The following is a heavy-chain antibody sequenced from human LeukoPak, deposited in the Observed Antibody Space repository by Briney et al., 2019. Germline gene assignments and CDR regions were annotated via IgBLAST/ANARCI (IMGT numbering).Heavy chain of an antibody. CDR2: IKQDGSEK. J-gene: IGHJ6*02. V-gene: IGHV3-7*03. D-gene: IGHD3-9*01. Sequence: GGSLRLSCAASGFTFSSYAMSWVRRAPGKGLEWVANIKQDGSEKYYVDSVKGRFTISRDNAKNSLYLQMNSLRAEDTAVYYCAREERYDILTGYYYYYYGMDVWGQGTTVTVSS. CDR3: AREERYDILTGYYYYYYGMDV. CDR1: GFTFSSYA.